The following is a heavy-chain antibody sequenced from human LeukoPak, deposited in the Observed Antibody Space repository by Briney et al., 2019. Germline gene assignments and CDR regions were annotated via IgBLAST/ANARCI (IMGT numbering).Heavy chain of an antibody. D-gene: IGHD2-2*02. CDR1: GFTFSSYV. CDR2: IYSGGST. Sequence: GGSLRLSCSASGFTFSSYVLSWVRQAPGKGLEWVSVIYSGGSTYYADSVKGRFTISRDNSKNTLYLQMNSLRAEDTAVYYCAREGYCSSTSCYTLGDAFDIWGQGTMVTVSS. CDR3: AREGYCSSTSCYTLGDAFDI. J-gene: IGHJ3*02. V-gene: IGHV3-53*01.